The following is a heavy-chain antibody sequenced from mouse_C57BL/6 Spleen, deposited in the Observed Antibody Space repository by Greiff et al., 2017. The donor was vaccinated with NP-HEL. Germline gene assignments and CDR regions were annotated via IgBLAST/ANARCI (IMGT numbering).Heavy chain of an antibody. V-gene: IGHV1-53*01. D-gene: IGHD2-2*01. CDR2: INPSNGGT. CDR3: AREDYGYDVRYYAMDY. J-gene: IGHJ4*01. CDR1: GYTFTSYW. Sequence: QVQLQQPGTELVKPGASVKLSCKASGYTFTSYWMHWVKQRPGQGLEWIGNINPSNGGTNYNEKFKSKATLTVDKSSSTAYMQLSSLTSEDSAVYYCAREDYGYDVRYYAMDYWGQGTSVTVSS.